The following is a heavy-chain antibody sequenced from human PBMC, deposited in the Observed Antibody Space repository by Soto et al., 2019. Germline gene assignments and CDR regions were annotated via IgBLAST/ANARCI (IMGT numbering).Heavy chain of an antibody. V-gene: IGHV1-69*06. CDR1: GFTFGTFP. Sequence: QVILLQSGAEVRQPGSSVKVSCQATGFTFGTFPISWIRQAPVQRLAGRGGIVPMFGTASYAEKFQDRVSITADISTSTAYLELRRPTFDDTAVYYCARCRVDPASKESPYGHYGTPHNYLYGMDVWGQGTTAIVSS. CDR3: ARCRVDPASKESPYGHYGTPHNYLYGMDV. J-gene: IGHJ6*02. CDR2: IVPMFGTA. D-gene: IGHD3-10*01.